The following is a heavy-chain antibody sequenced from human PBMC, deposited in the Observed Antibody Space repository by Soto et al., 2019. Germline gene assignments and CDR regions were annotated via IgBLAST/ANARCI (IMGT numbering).Heavy chain of an antibody. CDR2: FDPEDGET. D-gene: IGHD2-8*02. CDR3: ATVTTGAGPYYFDY. Sequence: ASVKLSCKVCGDSLTDLSMHWVRQAPGKGLEWMGGFDPEDGETIYAQKFQGRVTMTEDTSTDTAYMELSSLRSEDTAVYYCATVTTGAGPYYFDYWGQGTLVTVSS. CDR1: GDSLTDLS. V-gene: IGHV1-24*01. J-gene: IGHJ4*02.